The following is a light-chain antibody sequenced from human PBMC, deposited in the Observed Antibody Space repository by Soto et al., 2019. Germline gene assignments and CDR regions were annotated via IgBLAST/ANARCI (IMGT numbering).Light chain of an antibody. CDR2: GAS. J-gene: IGKJ1*01. Sequence: DIQMTQSPSSLSASVGDRVTITCRASQGISNNLAWYQRKPGKVPRLLIYGASTLQSGVPSRFSGSGSGTEFTITLSSLQPEDVATYYCQKYDSARLTFGQGTKVEFK. CDR1: QGISNN. V-gene: IGKV1-27*01. CDR3: QKYDSARLT.